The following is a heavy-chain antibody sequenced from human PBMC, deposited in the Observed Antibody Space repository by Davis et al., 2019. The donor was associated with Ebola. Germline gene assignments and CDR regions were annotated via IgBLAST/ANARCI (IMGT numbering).Heavy chain of an antibody. J-gene: IGHJ4*02. CDR3: ARGGTYYYGSGSYYALGY. CDR1: GYTFTSYD. V-gene: IGHV1-8*01. Sequence: AASVKVSCKASGYTFTSYDINWVRQATGQGLEWMGWMNPNSGNTGYAQKFQGRVTMTRNTSISTAYMELSSLRSEDTAVYYCARGGTYYYGSGSYYALGYWGQGTLVTVSS. CDR2: MNPNSGNT. D-gene: IGHD3-10*01.